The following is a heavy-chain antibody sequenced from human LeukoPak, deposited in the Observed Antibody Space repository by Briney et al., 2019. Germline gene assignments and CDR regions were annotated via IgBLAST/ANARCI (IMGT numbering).Heavy chain of an antibody. D-gene: IGHD6-13*01. CDR1: GFKFSDHY. CDR3: ARVKAAGAAGAYYFDY. CDR2: SRNKASSYTT. Sequence: GGSQRLSCAASGFKFSDHYIDWVRQAPGKGLEWVGRSRNKASSYTTEYAASVEGRFTISRDVSESSLYLQMNSLRTEDTAVYYCARVKAAGAAGAYYFDYWGQGTLVTVSS. V-gene: IGHV3-72*01. J-gene: IGHJ4*02.